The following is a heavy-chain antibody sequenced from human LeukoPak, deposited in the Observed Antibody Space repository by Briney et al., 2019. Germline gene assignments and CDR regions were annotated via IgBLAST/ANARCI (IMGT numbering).Heavy chain of an antibody. CDR2: IWYDGSNK. D-gene: IGHD2-2*01. J-gene: IGHJ4*02. V-gene: IGHV3-33*01. Sequence: PGGSLRLSCAASGFTFSSYGMHWVRQAPGKGLEWVAVIWYDGSNKYYADSVKGRFTISRDNSKNTLYLQMNSLRAEDTAVYYCARGRECSGTGCYLPGIYWGQGILVTVSS. CDR3: ARGRECSGTGCYLPGIY. CDR1: GFTFSSYG.